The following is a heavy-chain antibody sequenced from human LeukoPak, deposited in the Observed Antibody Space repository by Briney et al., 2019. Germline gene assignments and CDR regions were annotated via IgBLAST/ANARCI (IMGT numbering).Heavy chain of an antibody. CDR2: ISSSGSTI. CDR3: ARVPTVTSTHDAFDI. CDR1: GFTVSSNY. Sequence: GGSLRLSCAASGFTVSSNYMSWIRQAPGKGLEWVSYISSSGSTIYYADSVKGRFTISRDNAKNSLYLQMNSLRAEDTAVYYCARVPTVTSTHDAFDIWGQGTMVTVSS. V-gene: IGHV3-11*01. J-gene: IGHJ3*02. D-gene: IGHD4-17*01.